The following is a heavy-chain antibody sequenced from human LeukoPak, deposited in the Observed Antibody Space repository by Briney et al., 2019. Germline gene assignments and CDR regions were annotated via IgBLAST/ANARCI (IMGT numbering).Heavy chain of an antibody. CDR2: ISSSGSTI. D-gene: IGHD3-10*01. CDR3: ARAGITMVHWVFDY. V-gene: IGHV3-48*03. J-gene: IGHJ4*02. Sequence: GGSLRPSCAASGFTFSSYEMNWVRQAPGKGLEWVSYISSSGSTIYYADSVKGRFTISRDNAKNSLYLQMNSLRAEDTAVYYCARAGITMVHWVFDYWGQGTLVTVSS. CDR1: GFTFSSYE.